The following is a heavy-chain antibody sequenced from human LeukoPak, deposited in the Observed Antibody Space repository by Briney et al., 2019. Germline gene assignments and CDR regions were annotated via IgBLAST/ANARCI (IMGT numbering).Heavy chain of an antibody. J-gene: IGHJ4*02. CDR2: ISGRGFSM. CDR3: ARGKRRFDY. CDR1: GFSFNESY. Sequence: GGSLRLSCAASGFSFNESYMTWNRQAPGKGLEWVAYISGRGFSMYYADSVKGRFTNSRDNARNSLYLNMSSLRADDTAVYYCARGKRRFDYWGQGTLVTVSS. V-gene: IGHV3-11*01.